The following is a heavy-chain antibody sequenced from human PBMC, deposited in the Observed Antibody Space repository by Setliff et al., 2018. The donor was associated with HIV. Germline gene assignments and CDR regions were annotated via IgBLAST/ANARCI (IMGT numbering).Heavy chain of an antibody. CDR2: IYYSGST. CDR3: AIKGAATGTGWFDP. J-gene: IGHJ5*02. CDR1: GGSISSSSYY. D-gene: IGHD6-13*01. Sequence: NPSETLSLTCTVSGGSISSSSYYWGWIRQPPGKGLEWIGTIYYSGSTYYNPSLKRRVTISVDTSKNQFSLKLNSVTAADTAVYYCAIKGAATGTGWFDPWGQGTLVTVSS. V-gene: IGHV4-39*01.